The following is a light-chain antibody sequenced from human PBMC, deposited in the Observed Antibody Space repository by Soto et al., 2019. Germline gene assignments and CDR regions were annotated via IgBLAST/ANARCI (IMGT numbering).Light chain of an antibody. CDR1: QGISNA. V-gene: IGKV1-27*01. Sequence: DIQMTQSPSSLSASVGDRVTITCRASQGISNALAWYQQRPGKVPKLLIYAASTLQSGVQSRFSGSGSGTDFTLTSSSLQPEDVAKYYCQKYNSAPTTFGPGTKVDIE. CDR3: QKYNSAPTT. CDR2: AAS. J-gene: IGKJ3*01.